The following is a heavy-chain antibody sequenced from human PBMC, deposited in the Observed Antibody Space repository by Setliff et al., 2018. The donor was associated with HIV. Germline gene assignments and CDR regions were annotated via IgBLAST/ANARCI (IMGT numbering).Heavy chain of an antibody. CDR2: IHYTGST. V-gene: IGHV4-31*03. J-gene: IGHJ4*02. CDR1: GGSISSGAYY. D-gene: IGHD3-10*01. Sequence: SETLSLTCTVSGGSISSGAYYWSWIRQHPGKGLEWIGYIHYTGSTYYNPSLKSRVTISVDTSKNQFSLKLSSVTAADTAVYYCARGSYTVRIDYWGQGTRVTVSS. CDR3: ARGSYTVRIDY.